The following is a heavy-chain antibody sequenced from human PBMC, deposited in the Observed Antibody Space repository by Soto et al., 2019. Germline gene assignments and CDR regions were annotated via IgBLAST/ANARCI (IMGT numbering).Heavy chain of an antibody. CDR2: ISAYNGNT. V-gene: IGHV1-18*01. CDR3: AXXXXXGDV. J-gene: IGHJ6*02. D-gene: IGHD3-10*01. Sequence: QVQLVQSGAEVKKPGASVKVSCKASGYTFTSYGISWVXQAXGQGLEWMGWISAYNGNTNYAQKLQGRVTMTTDTXXXXXXXXXXXXXXXXXXXYXCAXXXXXGDVWGQGTTVTVSS. CDR1: GYTFTSYG.